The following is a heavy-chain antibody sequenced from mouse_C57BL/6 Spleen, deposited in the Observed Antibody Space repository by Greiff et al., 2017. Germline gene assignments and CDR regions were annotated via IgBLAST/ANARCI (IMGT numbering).Heavy chain of an antibody. V-gene: IGHV1-82*01. J-gene: IGHJ4*01. CDR2: IYPGDGDT. CDR3: GRASQATDAMDC. Sequence: QVQLQESGPELVKPGASVKISCKASGYAFSSSWMNWVKQRPGKGLEWIGRIYPGDGDTNYNGKFKGKATLTADKSSSTAYMQLSSLTSEDSAVYFCGRASQATDAMDCWGQRTSVTVSS. D-gene: IGHD3-2*02. CDR1: GYAFSSSW.